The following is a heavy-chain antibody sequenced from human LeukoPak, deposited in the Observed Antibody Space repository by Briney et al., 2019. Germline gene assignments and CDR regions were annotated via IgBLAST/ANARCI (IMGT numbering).Heavy chain of an antibody. CDR2: ISGSGGST. CDR1: GFTFSSYA. V-gene: IGHV3-23*01. D-gene: IGHD1/OR15-1a*01. Sequence: GGSLRLSCAASGFTFSSYAMSWVRQAPGKGLEWVSAISGSGGSTYYADSVKGRFTISRDNAKNSLYLPMNSLRAEDTAVYYCARNSRYSFDIWGQGTMVTVSS. CDR3: ARNSRYSFDI. J-gene: IGHJ3*02.